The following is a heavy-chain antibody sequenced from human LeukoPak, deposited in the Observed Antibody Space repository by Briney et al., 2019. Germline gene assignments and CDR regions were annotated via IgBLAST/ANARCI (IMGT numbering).Heavy chain of an antibody. D-gene: IGHD6-19*01. CDR1: GFTFSTYA. Sequence: GGSLRLSCAASGFTFSTYAMHWVRQAPGKGLEHVSSITSDGGTTYYANSVKGRFTISRDNSENTLYLQMGSLRDEDMSVYYCARDESGYSSEWGQGTLVTVSS. J-gene: IGHJ4*02. V-gene: IGHV3-64*01. CDR3: ARDESGYSSE. CDR2: ITSDGGTT.